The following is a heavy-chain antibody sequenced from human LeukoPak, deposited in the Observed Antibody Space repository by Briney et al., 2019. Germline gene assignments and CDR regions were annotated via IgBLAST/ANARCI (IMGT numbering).Heavy chain of an antibody. D-gene: IGHD4-11*01. J-gene: IGHJ5*02. V-gene: IGHV4-4*07. CDR3: AGDLDYTYRWFDP. CDR2: IYTSGST. CDR1: GGSISGYY. Sequence: SETLSLTCTVSGGSISGYYWSWIRQPAGKGLEWIGRIYTSGSTNYNPSLKSRVTMSVDTSKNQFSLKLRSVTAADTAVYYCAGDLDYTYRWFDPWGQGTLVTVSS.